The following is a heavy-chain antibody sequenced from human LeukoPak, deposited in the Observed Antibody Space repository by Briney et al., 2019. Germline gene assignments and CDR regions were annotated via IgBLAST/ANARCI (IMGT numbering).Heavy chain of an antibody. D-gene: IGHD3-10*01. CDR1: GFTFSSYG. V-gene: IGHV3-30*18. CDR3: AKDLFAFGESGFDP. CDR2: ISYDGSNK. J-gene: IGHJ5*02. Sequence: GGSLRLSCAASGFTFSSYGMHWVRQAPGKGLEWVAVISYDGSNKYYADPVKGRFTISRDNSKNTLYLQMNSLRAEDTAVYYCAKDLFAFGESGFDPWGQGTLVTVSS.